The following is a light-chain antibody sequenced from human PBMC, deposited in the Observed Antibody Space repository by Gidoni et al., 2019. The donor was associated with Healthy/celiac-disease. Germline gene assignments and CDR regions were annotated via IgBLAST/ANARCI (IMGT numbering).Light chain of an antibody. V-gene: IGKV3-15*01. J-gene: IGKJ1*01. CDR3: QQYNNWPRT. Sequence: ELVMTQSPATLSVSPRERATLSCRASQSVSSNLAWYQQNPSQAPRLLIYGASTRATGIPARFSGSGSGTEFTLTISSLQSEDFAVYYCQQYNNWPRTFGQGTKVEIK. CDR1: QSVSSN. CDR2: GAS.